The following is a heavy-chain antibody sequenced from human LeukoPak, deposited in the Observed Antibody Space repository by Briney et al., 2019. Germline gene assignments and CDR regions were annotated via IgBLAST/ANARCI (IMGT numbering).Heavy chain of an antibody. CDR2: INHSGST. CDR3: ASTERCSTTCPLDY. J-gene: IGHJ4*02. CDR1: GGSFRGYY. D-gene: IGHD2-2*01. Sequence: SETLSLTCAVYGGSFRGYYWSWIRQPPGKGLEWIGEINHSGSTNYNPSLKSRVTISLDTSMKKFSLKLNSVTAADTAVYYRASTERCSTTCPLDYWGQGTLVTASS. V-gene: IGHV4-34*01.